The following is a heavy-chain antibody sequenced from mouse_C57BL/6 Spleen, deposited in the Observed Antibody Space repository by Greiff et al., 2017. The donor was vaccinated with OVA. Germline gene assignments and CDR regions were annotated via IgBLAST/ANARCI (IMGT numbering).Heavy chain of an antibody. Sequence: VQLQQSGAELVKPGASVKLSCKASGYTFTSYWMQWVKQRPGQGLEWIGEIDPSDSYTNYNQKFKGKATLTVDTSSSTAYMQLSSLTSEDSAVYYCARSGGSSLDYWGQGTTLTVSS. D-gene: IGHD1-1*01. CDR3: ARSGGSSLDY. CDR2: IDPSDSYT. CDR1: GYTFTSYW. J-gene: IGHJ2*01. V-gene: IGHV1-50*01.